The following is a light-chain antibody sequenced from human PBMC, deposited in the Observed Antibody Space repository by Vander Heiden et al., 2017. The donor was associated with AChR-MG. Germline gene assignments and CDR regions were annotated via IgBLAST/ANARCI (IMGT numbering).Light chain of an antibody. Sequence: QSALTQPASVSGSPGQSNTLSCTGSSSDVGSYNLVSWYQQHPGKAPKLMIYEGSKRPSGVSNRFSGSKSGNTASLTISGLQAEDEADYYCCSYASSGTYVFGTGSKVTVL. CDR2: EGS. CDR1: SSDVGSYNL. J-gene: IGLJ1*01. V-gene: IGLV2-23*01. CDR3: CSYASSGTYV.